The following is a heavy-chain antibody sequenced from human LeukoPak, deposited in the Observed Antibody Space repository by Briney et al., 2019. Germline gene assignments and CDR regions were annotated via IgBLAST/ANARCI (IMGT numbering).Heavy chain of an antibody. Sequence: GGSLRLSCAASGFTVSSNYMSWVRQAPGKGLEWVSYISSSGSTIYYADSVKGRFTISRDNAKNSLYLQMNSLRAEDTAVYYCARDGNDAFDIWGQGTMVTVSS. V-gene: IGHV3-11*01. CDR2: ISSSGSTI. J-gene: IGHJ3*02. CDR1: GFTVSSNY. CDR3: ARDGNDAFDI.